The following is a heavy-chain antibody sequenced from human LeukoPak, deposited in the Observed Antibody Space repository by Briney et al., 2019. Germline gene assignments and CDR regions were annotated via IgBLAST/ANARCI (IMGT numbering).Heavy chain of an antibody. CDR2: ISAYNGNT. CDR3: ARDGSYSSGWYDYYYYGMDV. J-gene: IGHJ6*02. Sequence: ASVTVSCKASGYTFTSYGISWVRQAPGQGLEWMGWISAYNGNTNYAQKLQGRVTMTTDTSTSTAYMELRSLRSDDTAVYYCARDGSYSSGWYDYYYYGMDVWGQGTTVTVSS. V-gene: IGHV1-18*01. D-gene: IGHD6-19*01. CDR1: GYTFTSYG.